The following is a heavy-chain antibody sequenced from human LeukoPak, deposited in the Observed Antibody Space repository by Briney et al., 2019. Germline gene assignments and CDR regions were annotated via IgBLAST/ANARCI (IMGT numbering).Heavy chain of an antibody. D-gene: IGHD3-16*01. CDR3: ARKGGAPSRYYYYGMDV. V-gene: IGHV1-8*01. CDR2: MNPNSGNT. J-gene: IGHJ6*02. Sequence: ASVKVSCKASGYTFTSYDINWVRQATGQGLEWMGWMNPNSGNTGYAQKFQGRVTMTRNASISTAYMELSSLRPEDTAVYYCARKGGAPSRYYYYGMDVWGQGTTVTVSS. CDR1: GYTFTSYD.